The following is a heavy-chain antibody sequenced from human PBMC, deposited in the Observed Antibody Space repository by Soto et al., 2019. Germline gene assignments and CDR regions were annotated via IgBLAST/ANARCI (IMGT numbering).Heavy chain of an antibody. V-gene: IGHV1-69*02. CDR3: ARGGIVPAAIVPPYYMDV. CDR1: GGTFSSYT. CDR2: IIPILGIA. D-gene: IGHD2-2*01. Sequence: SVKVSCKASGGTFSSYTISWVRQAPGQGLEWMGRIIPILGIANYAQKFQGRVTITADKSTSTAYMELSSLRSEDTAEYYCARGGIVPAAIVPPYYMDVWGKGTTVTVSS. J-gene: IGHJ6*03.